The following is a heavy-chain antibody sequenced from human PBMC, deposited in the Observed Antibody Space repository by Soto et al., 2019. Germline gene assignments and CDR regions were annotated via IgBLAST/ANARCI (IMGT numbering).Heavy chain of an antibody. V-gene: IGHV3-30*03. CDR3: AREQTKFASGWYFDD. CDR1: GFTFSDYG. Sequence: QVQLVESAGGVVQPGRSLTLSCAASGFTFSDYGMHWVRQVPGERPEWVGVISHDGKAVYYADFVKGRLTITRDNSRNTLYLQVNSLRNADTAVYYCAREQTKFASGWYFDDWGQGTLVTVS. J-gene: IGHJ4*02. CDR2: ISHDGKAV. D-gene: IGHD6-19*01.